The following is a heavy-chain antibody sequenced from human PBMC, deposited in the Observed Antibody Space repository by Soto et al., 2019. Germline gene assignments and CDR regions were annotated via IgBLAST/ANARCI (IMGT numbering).Heavy chain of an antibody. CDR2: ISFDGSRR. D-gene: IGHD4-17*01. V-gene: IGHV3-30*03. Sequence: QAQVVESGGGVVQPGGSLRLSCVASGFAFRSHGMHWARQAPGKGPEWVAGISFDGSRRNYAVSVKGRFTISRDTSTNTLYLQMNSLRGEDTAVYYCARDVLPRYRDSRDSWGRGTQVIVSS. J-gene: IGHJ5*01. CDR3: ARDVLPRYRDSRDS. CDR1: GFAFRSHG.